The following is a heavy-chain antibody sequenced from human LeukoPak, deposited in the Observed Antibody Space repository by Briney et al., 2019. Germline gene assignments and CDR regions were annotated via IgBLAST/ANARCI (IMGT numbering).Heavy chain of an antibody. V-gene: IGHV3-23*01. CDR1: GFTFSSYA. D-gene: IGHD6-13*01. J-gene: IGHJ3*02. Sequence: PGGSLRLSCAASGFTFSSYAMSWVRQAPGKGLEWVSAISGSGGSTYYANSVKGRFTISRDNSKNILYLQMNSLTTEDTAVYFCAREVAAGEDIWGQGTMVTVSS. CDR3: AREVAAGEDI. CDR2: ISGSGGST.